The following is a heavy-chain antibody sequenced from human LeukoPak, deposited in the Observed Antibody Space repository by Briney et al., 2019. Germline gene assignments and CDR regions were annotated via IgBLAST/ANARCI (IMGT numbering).Heavy chain of an antibody. V-gene: IGHV4-30-2*01. CDR2: VYYNGNT. CDR3: ARDFSSSWYEYGMDV. Sequence: PSETLSLTCTVSGVSVTRGAYWTWIRQPPGKGLEWIGHVYYNGNTDYNPSLKSRVAMSVDKSNNQFSLKLSFVTAADTAVYFCARDFSSSWYEYGMDVWGQGTTVTVSS. D-gene: IGHD6-13*01. J-gene: IGHJ6*02. CDR1: GVSVTRGAY.